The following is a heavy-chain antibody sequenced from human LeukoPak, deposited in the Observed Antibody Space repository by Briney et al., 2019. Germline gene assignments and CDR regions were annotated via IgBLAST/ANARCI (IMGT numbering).Heavy chain of an antibody. CDR2: INPSGGST. J-gene: IGHJ4*02. CDR1: GYTFTSYY. V-gene: IGHV1-46*01. D-gene: IGHD2-8*01. Sequence: GASVKVSCKASGYTFTSYYMHWVRRAPGQGLEWMGIINPSGGSTSYAQKFQGRVTMTRDTSTSTVYMELSSLRSEDTAVYYCARDSSLGVEIDYWGQGTLVTVSS. CDR3: ARDSSLGVEIDY.